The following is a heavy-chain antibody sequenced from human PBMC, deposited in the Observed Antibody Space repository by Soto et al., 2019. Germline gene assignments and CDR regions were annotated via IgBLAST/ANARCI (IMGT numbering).Heavy chain of an antibody. Sequence: GASVKVSCKASGYTFTSYAMHWVRQAPGQRLEWMGWINAGNGNTKYSQKFQGRVTITRDTSASTAYMELSSLRSEDTAVYYCARVALGVVAATLSWFDPWGQGTLVTVSS. V-gene: IGHV1-3*01. CDR2: INAGNGNT. J-gene: IGHJ5*02. D-gene: IGHD2-15*01. CDR1: GYTFTSYA. CDR3: ARVALGVVAATLSWFDP.